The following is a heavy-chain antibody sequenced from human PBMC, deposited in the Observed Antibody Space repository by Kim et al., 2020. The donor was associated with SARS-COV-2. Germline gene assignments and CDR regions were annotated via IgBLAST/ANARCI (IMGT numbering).Heavy chain of an antibody. CDR3: ARAFPDSNYPPYYYGMDV. J-gene: IGHJ6*02. CDR1: GFTVSSNY. V-gene: IGHV3-66*01. Sequence: GGSLRLSCAASGFTVSSNYMSWVRQAPGKGLEWVSVIYSGGSTYYADSVKGRFTISRDNSKNTLYLQMNSLRAEDTAVYYCARAFPDSNYPPYYYGMDVWGQGTTVTGSS. D-gene: IGHD4-4*01. CDR2: IYSGGST.